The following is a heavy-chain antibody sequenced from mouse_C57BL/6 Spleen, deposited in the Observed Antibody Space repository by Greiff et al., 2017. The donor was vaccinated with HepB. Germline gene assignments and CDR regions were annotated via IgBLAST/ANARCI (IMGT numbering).Heavy chain of an antibody. J-gene: IGHJ1*03. Sequence: VQRVESGPGLVAPSQSLSITCTVSGFSLTSYAISWVRQPPGKGLEWLGVIWTGGGTNYKSALKSRLSIRQDNSKSQVFLKMNSLQTDDTARYYCARNYPLYYYGSSYWYFDVWGTGTTVTVSS. CDR2: IWTGGGT. V-gene: IGHV2-9-1*01. CDR3: ARNYPLYYYGSSYWYFDV. D-gene: IGHD1-1*01. CDR1: GFSLTSYA.